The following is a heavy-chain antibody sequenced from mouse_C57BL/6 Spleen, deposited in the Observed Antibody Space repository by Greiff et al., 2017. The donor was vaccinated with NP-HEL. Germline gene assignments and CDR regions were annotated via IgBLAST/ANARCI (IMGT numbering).Heavy chain of an antibody. CDR2: IHPNSGST. Sequence: QVQLQQPGAELVKPGASVKLSCKASGYTFTSYWMHWVKQRPGQGLEWIGMIHPNSGSTNYNEKFKSKATLTVDKSSSSAYMQLSSLTSEDAAVYYCAREGPSWDFDDWGQGTTLTVSS. V-gene: IGHV1-64*01. J-gene: IGHJ2*01. D-gene: IGHD4-1*01. CDR1: GYTFTSYW. CDR3: AREGPSWDFDD.